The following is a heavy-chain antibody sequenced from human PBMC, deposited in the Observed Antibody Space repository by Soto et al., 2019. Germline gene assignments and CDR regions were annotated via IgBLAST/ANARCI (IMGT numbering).Heavy chain of an antibody. CDR3: AKRETASRAFDC. J-gene: IGHJ4*02. CDR1: GFTFSTYA. Sequence: EVQLLESGGGLVQPGGSLRLSCAASGFTFSTYAMSWVRQAPGKRLKWVSAISGSGGSTYYADSVKGRFTISRDNSKNTLYVEMNSLRAEDTAVYYCAKRETASRAFDCWGQGTLVTVSS. CDR2: ISGSGGST. D-gene: IGHD1-26*01. V-gene: IGHV3-23*01.